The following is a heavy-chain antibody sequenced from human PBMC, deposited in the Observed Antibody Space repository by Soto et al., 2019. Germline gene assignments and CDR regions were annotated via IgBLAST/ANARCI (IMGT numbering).Heavy chain of an antibody. D-gene: IGHD4-17*01. J-gene: IGHJ6*02. Sequence: QVQLQESGPRLVKPSETLSLTCTVSTVSFRGYFWSWIRQPPGKGLEWIGYVYDIKSTNYNPSLRIGVTISMDISKKQFSLMLKSVTAADTAIYFCARGDDYGGPDTVAPAAVGLDVWGQGTPVTVSS. CDR3: ARGDDYGGPDTVAPAAVGLDV. CDR2: VYDIKST. CDR1: TVSFRGYF. V-gene: IGHV4-59*01.